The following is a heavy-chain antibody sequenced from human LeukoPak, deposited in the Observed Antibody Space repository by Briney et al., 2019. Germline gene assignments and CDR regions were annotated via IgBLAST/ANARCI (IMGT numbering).Heavy chain of an antibody. J-gene: IGHJ4*02. D-gene: IGHD2/OR15-2a*01. CDR1: GYTFSIYG. Sequence: GGSLRLSCAASGYTFSIYGMNWVRQAPGKGLEWVAIIWYDGSNTYFAESVMGRFSISKDNFKNIVYLQMNSLKIEDTGVYYCARAGIVNALDYWGQGAQVTVSP. CDR2: IWYDGSNT. V-gene: IGHV3-33*01. CDR3: ARAGIVNALDY.